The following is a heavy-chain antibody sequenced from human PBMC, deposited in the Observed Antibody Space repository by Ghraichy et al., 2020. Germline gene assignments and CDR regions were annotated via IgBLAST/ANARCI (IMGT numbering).Heavy chain of an antibody. CDR3: ARVPTSKEYYYGMDV. J-gene: IGHJ6*02. V-gene: IGHV4-61*01. Sequence: SETLSLTCDVTGGPVSSGSNYWSWIRQPPGKGLEWIGYIYYSGSTNYNPSLKSRVTISVDTSKNQFSLKLSSVTAADTAVYYCARVPTSKEYYYGMDVWGQVITVTVPS. CDR1: GGPVSSGSNY. CDR2: IYYSGST.